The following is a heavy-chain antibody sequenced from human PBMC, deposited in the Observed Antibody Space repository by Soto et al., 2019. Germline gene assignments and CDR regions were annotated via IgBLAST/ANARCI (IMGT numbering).Heavy chain of an antibody. CDR3: ARLITGDYRTHAFDI. V-gene: IGHV4-59*08. CDR2: IYYSGST. D-gene: IGHD4-17*01. J-gene: IGHJ3*02. Sequence: SETLSLTCTVSGGSISSYYWSRIRQPPGKGLEWIGYIYYSGSTNYNPSLKSRVTISVDTSKNQFSLKLSSVTAADTAVYYCARLITGDYRTHAFDIWGQGTMVTVSS. CDR1: GGSISSYY.